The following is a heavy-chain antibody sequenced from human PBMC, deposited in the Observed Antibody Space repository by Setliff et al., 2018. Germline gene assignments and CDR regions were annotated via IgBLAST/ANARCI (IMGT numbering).Heavy chain of an antibody. Sequence: ASETLSLTCAVYGGSFSDFYWIWIRQPPGEGLEWIGEITHRRVTTYNPSLQSRVTMSVDTSKNQFSLNLSSVTAADTAVYYCARTGTYRYFDYWGQGALVTVSS. CDR2: ITHRRVT. D-gene: IGHD1-26*01. CDR3: ARTGTYRYFDY. V-gene: IGHV4-34*01. J-gene: IGHJ4*02. CDR1: GGSFSDFY.